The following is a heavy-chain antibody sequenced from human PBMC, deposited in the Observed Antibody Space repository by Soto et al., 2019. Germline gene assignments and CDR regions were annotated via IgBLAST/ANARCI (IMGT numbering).Heavy chain of an antibody. CDR2: ISGYNGNT. CDR1: GYTFTSHF. D-gene: IGHD2-15*01. J-gene: IGHJ4*02. V-gene: IGHV1-18*04. CDR3: AGGAGKNSAFGGNFDS. Sequence: ASVKVSFKASGYTFTSHFISWVRQAPGQGIEWMGCISGYNGNTNYAQKLQGRVTMTTDTSTSTAYMELRSLRSDDTAVYYCAGGAGKNSAFGGNFDSWGQG.